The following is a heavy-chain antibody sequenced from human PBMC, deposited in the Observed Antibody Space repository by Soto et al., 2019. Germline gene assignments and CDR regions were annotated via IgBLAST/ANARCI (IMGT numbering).Heavy chain of an antibody. Sequence: PSETLSLTCAFYGGSFSGYYWSWIRQPPGKGLEWIGEINHSGSTNYNPSLKSRVTISVDTSKNQFSLELSSVTAADTAVYYCARDSPIAARPLSLYYYYGMDVWGQGTTVTVSS. CDR3: ARDSPIAARPLSLYYYYGMDV. V-gene: IGHV4-34*01. D-gene: IGHD6-6*01. J-gene: IGHJ6*02. CDR2: INHSGST. CDR1: GGSFSGYY.